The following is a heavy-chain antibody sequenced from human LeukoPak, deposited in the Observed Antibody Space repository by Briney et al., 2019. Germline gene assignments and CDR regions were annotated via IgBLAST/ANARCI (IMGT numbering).Heavy chain of an antibody. CDR1: GASLTDYY. Sequence: PSETPSLTCTVSGASLTDYYWSWIRQPPGKGLEWIGYIYYSGSTNYNPSLRSRVTISIDTSKDQFSLRLSSVTAADTAVFYCARGSHYGPGSKVDYWGQGTLVTVSS. CDR3: ARGSHYGPGSKVDY. V-gene: IGHV4-59*01. D-gene: IGHD3-10*01. CDR2: IYYSGST. J-gene: IGHJ4*02.